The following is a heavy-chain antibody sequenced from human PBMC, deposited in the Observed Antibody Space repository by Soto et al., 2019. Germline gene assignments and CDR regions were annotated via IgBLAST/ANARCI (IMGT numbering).Heavy chain of an antibody. CDR2: IYYSGSA. CDR3: ARNAGGGYQLLPPGFDP. V-gene: IGHV4-31*11. CDR1: GGSFSDYY. Sequence: PSETLSLTCAVYGGSFSDYYWSWIRQHPGKGLEWIGYIYYSGSAYYNPSLKSRVTISVDTSKNQFSLRLSSVTAADTAVYYCARNAGGGYQLLPPGFDPWGKGTLVTVSS. D-gene: IGHD2-2*01. J-gene: IGHJ5*02.